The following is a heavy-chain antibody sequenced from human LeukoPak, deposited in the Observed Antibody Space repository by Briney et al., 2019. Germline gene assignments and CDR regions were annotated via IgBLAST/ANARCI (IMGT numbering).Heavy chain of an antibody. J-gene: IGHJ4*02. CDR3: ARQNTYYDILTGYGPFDY. D-gene: IGHD3-9*01. CDR2: IYYSGST. V-gene: IGHV4-39*01. Sequence: SETLSLTCTVSGGSISSSSYYWGWIRQPPGKGLEWIGSIYYSGSTYYNPSLKSRATISVDTSKNQFSLKLSSVTAADTAVYYCARQNTYYDILTGYGPFDYWGQGTLVTVSS. CDR1: GGSISSSSYY.